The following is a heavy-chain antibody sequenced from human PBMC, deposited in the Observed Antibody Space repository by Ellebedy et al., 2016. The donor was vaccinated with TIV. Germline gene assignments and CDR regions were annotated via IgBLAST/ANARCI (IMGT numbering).Heavy chain of an antibody. CDR1: GGSISSYY. CDR3: ARVSDYYGSGTNYNWFDP. CDR2: IYYSGST. V-gene: IGHV4-59*01. D-gene: IGHD3-10*01. Sequence: MPSETLSLTCTVSGGSISSYYWNWIRQPPGKGLEWIGYIYYSGSTNYNPSLKSRVTISVDTSKNQFSLKLSSVTAADTAVYYCARVSDYYGSGTNYNWFDPWGQGTLVTVSS. J-gene: IGHJ5*02.